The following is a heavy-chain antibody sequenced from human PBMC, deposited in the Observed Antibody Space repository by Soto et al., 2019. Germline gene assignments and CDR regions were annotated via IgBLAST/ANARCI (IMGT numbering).Heavy chain of an antibody. CDR2: ISAYNGNT. D-gene: IGHD4-17*01. Sequence: QVQLVQSGVEVEKPGASVKVSCKASGYTFTSYGVSWVRQAPGQGLEWMGWISAYNGNTNYAKKFKGRVTMTTDTPTRTGYMELRSLRSDGTAVYYSAKDVPAVTTGGSEYWGQGTMVTVSS. V-gene: IGHV1-18*01. CDR3: AKDVPAVTTGGSEY. CDR1: GYTFTSYG. J-gene: IGHJ4*02.